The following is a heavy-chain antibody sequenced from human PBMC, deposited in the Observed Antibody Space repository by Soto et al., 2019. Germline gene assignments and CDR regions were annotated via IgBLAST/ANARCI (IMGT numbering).Heavy chain of an antibody. D-gene: IGHD6-13*01. CDR2: VYNSGST. CDR1: GGSISSGDYY. CDR3: ARYRREAVAGYTLDN. V-gene: IGHV4-61*08. J-gene: IGHJ4*02. Sequence: SETLSLTCTVSGGSISSGDYYWTWIRQPPGKGLEWIGYVYNSGSTNYSPSLKSRVTISEDTSKSQFSLEVNSMTAADTAVYYCARYRREAVAGYTLDNWGQGILVTVSS.